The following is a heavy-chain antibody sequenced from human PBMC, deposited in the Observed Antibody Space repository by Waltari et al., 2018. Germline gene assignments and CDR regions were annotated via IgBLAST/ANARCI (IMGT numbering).Heavy chain of an antibody. V-gene: IGHV4-34*01. CDR2: INHSGRT. D-gene: IGHD3-3*01. CDR1: GGSFGGYY. Sequence: QVQLQQWGAGLLKPSETLSLTCVVSGGSFGGYYWRWIRQPPGKGLEWIGEINHSGRTNYNPSLKSRVTISIDTSKIQFSLKLRSVTVADTAVYYCARANTIFGVIRTWYYMDVWGKGTPVTVSS. CDR3: ARANTIFGVIRTWYYMDV. J-gene: IGHJ6*03.